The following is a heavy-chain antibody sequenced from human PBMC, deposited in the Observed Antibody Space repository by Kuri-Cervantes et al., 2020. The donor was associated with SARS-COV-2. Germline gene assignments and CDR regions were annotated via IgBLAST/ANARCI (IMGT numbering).Heavy chain of an antibody. Sequence: SETLSLTCAVSGYPISSGYYWGWIRQPPGKGLEWIGSIYHSGSTYYNPSLKSRVTISVDTSKNQFSLKLSSVTAADTAVYYCARLKRGSNWFDPWGQGTLVTVSS. CDR3: ARLKRGSNWFDP. D-gene: IGHD2-15*01. CDR1: GYPISSGYY. CDR2: IYHSGST. V-gene: IGHV4-38-2*01. J-gene: IGHJ5*02.